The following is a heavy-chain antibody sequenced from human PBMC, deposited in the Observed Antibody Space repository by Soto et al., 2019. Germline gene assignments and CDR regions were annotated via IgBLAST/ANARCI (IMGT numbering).Heavy chain of an antibody. CDR1: GFTFRNYA. D-gene: IGHD3-22*01. V-gene: IGHV3-23*01. CDR2: ISVSGGTT. Sequence: LRLSCAASGFTFRNYAMSWVRQAPGKGLDWVSTISVSGGTTYCAGSVKGRFTISRDNSKNTLYLQMNSLRAEDTALYYCAKGLYYYDSSGYRLFDSWGQGTLVTVSS. CDR3: AKGLYYYDSSGYRLFDS. J-gene: IGHJ4*02.